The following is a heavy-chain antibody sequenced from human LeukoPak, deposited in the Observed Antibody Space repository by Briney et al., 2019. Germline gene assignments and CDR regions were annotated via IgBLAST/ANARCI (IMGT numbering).Heavy chain of an antibody. D-gene: IGHD4-17*01. J-gene: IGHJ4*02. Sequence: GGSLRLSCAASGFTFSSHSMNWVRQAPGKGLEWVSYISSSSTIYYADSVKGRFTISRDNAKNSLYLQMNSLRAEDTAVYYCARDRGGWGDYAFDYWGQGTLVTVSS. CDR3: ARDRGGWGDYAFDY. V-gene: IGHV3-48*01. CDR1: GFTFSSHS. CDR2: ISSSSTI.